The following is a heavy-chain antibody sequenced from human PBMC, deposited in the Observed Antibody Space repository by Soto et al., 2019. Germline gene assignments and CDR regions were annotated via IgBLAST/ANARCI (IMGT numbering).Heavy chain of an antibody. J-gene: IGHJ6*02. Sequence: QVQLVQSGAEVKKPGSSVKVSCKASGGTFSSYAISWVRQAPGQGLEWMGGIIPIFGTANYAQKFQGRVTITADESTITAYMELSSLRSEDTVLYYCARDKVGGSGSYYNAPFGYYYGMAVWGQGTTVTVS. D-gene: IGHD3-10*01. V-gene: IGHV1-69*01. CDR3: ARDKVGGSGSYYNAPFGYYYGMAV. CDR2: IIPIFGTA. CDR1: GGTFSSYA.